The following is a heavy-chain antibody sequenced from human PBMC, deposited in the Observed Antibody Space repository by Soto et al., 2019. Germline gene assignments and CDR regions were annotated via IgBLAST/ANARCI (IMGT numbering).Heavy chain of an antibody. CDR3: ARRYGSSFEI. CDR1: GGSISSYY. V-gene: IGHV4-59*08. J-gene: IGHJ3*02. CDR2: IYYSGST. D-gene: IGHD3-10*01. Sequence: QVQLQESGPGLVKPSETLSLTCTVSGGSISSYYWSWIRQPPGKGLEWIGYIYYSGSTNYNPSLKRRVTISVDTSKNQVSLKLSSVTAADTAVYYCARRYGSSFEIWGQGTKVTVSS.